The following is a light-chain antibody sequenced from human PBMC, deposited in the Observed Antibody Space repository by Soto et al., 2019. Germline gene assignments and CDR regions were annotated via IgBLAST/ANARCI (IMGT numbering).Light chain of an antibody. Sequence: DIQLTQSPSSLSASPGDTVTISCRASQNIDNYLHWYQQTPGKAPKVLLYAASVLKDGVPSRFSGSGYGTDCTLTIINVKPEDFAIYYCQQSYSSPPITFGQGTRLDIK. J-gene: IGKJ5*01. CDR1: QNIDNY. CDR2: AAS. CDR3: QQSYSSPPIT. V-gene: IGKV1-39*01.